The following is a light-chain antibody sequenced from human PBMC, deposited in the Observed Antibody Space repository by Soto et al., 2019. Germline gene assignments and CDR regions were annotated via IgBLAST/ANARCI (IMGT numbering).Light chain of an antibody. CDR2: GVS. CDR1: SSDVGGYNY. CDR3: SSYISSSTSYV. J-gene: IGLJ1*01. Sequence: QSALTQPASVSGSPGQSITISCTGTSSDVGGYNYVSWYQQQPGKAPKLMIYGVSNRPSGVSNRFSGSKSGNTASLTISGLQAEDEADYYCSSYISSSTSYVFGTGTKVTVL. V-gene: IGLV2-14*01.